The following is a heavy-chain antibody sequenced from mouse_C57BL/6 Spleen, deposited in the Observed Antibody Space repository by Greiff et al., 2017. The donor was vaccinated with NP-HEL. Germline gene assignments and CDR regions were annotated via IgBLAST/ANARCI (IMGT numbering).Heavy chain of an antibody. Sequence: EVQRVESGEGLVKPGGSLKLSCAASGFTFSSYAMSWVRQTPEKRLEWVAYISSGGDYIYYADTVKGRFTISRDNARSILYLQMSSLKSEDTAMYYCTRVLEYYFDYWGQLTTLTVSS. CDR2: ISSGGDYI. J-gene: IGHJ2*01. CDR3: TRVLEYYFDY. CDR1: GFTFSSYA. V-gene: IGHV5-9-1*02.